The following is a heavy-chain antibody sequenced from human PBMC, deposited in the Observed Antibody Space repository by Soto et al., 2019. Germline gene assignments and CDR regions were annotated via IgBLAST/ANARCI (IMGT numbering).Heavy chain of an antibody. CDR2: ISYDGSNK. CDR1: GFTFSSYA. J-gene: IGHJ4*02. D-gene: IGHD3-10*01. V-gene: IGHV3-30-3*01. Sequence: PGGSLRLSCAASGFTFSSYAMHWVRQAPGKGLEWVAVISYDGSNKYYADTVNGRFTISRDNSKNSLYLQMNSLRAEDTAVYYCARADDYEYGSGSPSVDYWGQGT. CDR3: ARADDYEYGSGSPSVDY.